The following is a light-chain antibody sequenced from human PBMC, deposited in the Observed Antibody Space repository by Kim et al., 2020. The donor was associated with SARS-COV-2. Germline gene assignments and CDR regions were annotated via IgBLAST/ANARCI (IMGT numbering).Light chain of an antibody. Sequence: SYELTQPPSVSVAPGKTARITCGGNNIGGKSVHWYQQKPGQAPVLVIYYDSDRPSGIPERFSGSNSGNTATLTISRVEARDEADYYCQVWDSSRDHPVFGGGTQLTVL. J-gene: IGLJ3*02. CDR1: NIGGKS. CDR3: QVWDSSRDHPV. CDR2: YDS. V-gene: IGLV3-21*04.